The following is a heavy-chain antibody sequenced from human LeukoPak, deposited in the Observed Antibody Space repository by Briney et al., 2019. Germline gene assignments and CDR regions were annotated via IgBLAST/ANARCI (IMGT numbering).Heavy chain of an antibody. CDR2: INHSGTT. CDR3: ARVPPEDRNNNESYDAFDM. Sequence: SETLPLTCAVSGGSFSNYFWTWIRQPPGKGLEWIGEINHSGTTVYSPSLKSRVTISVDTSKNQVSLNVTSVTAADTATYYCARVPPEDRNNNESYDAFDMWGQGTMVTVSS. CDR1: GGSFSNYF. J-gene: IGHJ3*02. V-gene: IGHV4-34*01. D-gene: IGHD1-14*01.